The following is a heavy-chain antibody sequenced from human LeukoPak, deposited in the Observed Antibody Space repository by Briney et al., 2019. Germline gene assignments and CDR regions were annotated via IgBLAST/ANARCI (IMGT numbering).Heavy chain of an antibody. V-gene: IGHV1-2*02. CDR3: ARDHNWGPDY. CDR2: IKPDSGGT. Sequence: ASVKVSCKASGYTFTDHYMHWVRQAPGQGLEWVGWIKPDSGGTHCSQKFQGRVTLTTDTSIRTAYMELGGLRSDDSAVYFCARDHNWGPDYWGQGTLVTVSS. D-gene: IGHD7-27*01. CDR1: GYTFTDHY. J-gene: IGHJ4*02.